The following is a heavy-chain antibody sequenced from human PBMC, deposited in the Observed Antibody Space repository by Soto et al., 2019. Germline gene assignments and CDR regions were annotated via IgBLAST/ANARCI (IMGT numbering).Heavy chain of an antibody. CDR2: IYDSGST. CDR1: GGSISSGGYY. Sequence: QVQLQESGPGLVKPSQTLSLTCTVSGGSISSGGYYWSWIRQHPGKGLEWIGYIYDSGSTYYNPSLNSRVTISVDTYKNQFSLKLSSVTAADTAVYYCAVETYYYDSSGRFDYWGQGTLVTVSS. V-gene: IGHV4-31*03. J-gene: IGHJ4*02. D-gene: IGHD3-22*01. CDR3: AVETYYYDSSGRFDY.